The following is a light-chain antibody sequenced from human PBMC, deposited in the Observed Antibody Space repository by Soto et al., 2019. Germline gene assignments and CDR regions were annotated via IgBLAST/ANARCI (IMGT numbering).Light chain of an antibody. Sequence: EIVLTQSPATLSLSPGERATLSCGDSQSVSSRDLAWYQQKPGLAPRLLISEASSRATGIPDRFSGSGSGTYFTLTISRLEPEDFAVYYWQQYGSSPAYTFGQGTKLEIK. CDR3: QQYGSSPAYT. CDR1: QSVSSRD. J-gene: IGKJ2*01. V-gene: IGKV3D-20*01. CDR2: EAS.